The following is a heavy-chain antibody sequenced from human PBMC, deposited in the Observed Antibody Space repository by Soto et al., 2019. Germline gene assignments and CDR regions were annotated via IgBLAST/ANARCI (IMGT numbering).Heavy chain of an antibody. CDR1: GYTFTHYY. D-gene: IGHD6-13*01. CDR2: INPASGST. V-gene: IGHV1-46*01. CDR3: ARDLAAGDH. J-gene: IGHJ4*02. Sequence: QVQLVQSGAEVKKPGASVKLSCRTSGYTFTHYYIHWVRQAPGQGLEWLGIINPASGSTNYAQDFQGRVTLTMDTSTTTVYMDLSGLRAEETALFYCARDLAAGDHWGQGTLVNVSS.